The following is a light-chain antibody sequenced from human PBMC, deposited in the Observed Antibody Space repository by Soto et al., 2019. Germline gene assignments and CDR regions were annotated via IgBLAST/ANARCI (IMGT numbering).Light chain of an antibody. CDR2: DAS. J-gene: IGKJ4*01. CDR3: QQRSNWPPLT. Sequence: EIVLTQSPATLSLSPGERATLSCRASQSVSSYLAWYQQKPGQAPRLLIYDASNSATGIPARFSGSGSGTDFTLTSSSLVPEDFAVYYCQQRSNWPPLTFGGGTKVEIK. CDR1: QSVSSY. V-gene: IGKV3-11*01.